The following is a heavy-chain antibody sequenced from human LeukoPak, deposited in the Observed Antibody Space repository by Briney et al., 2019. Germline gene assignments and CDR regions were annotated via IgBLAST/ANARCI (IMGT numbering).Heavy chain of an antibody. D-gene: IGHD1-26*01. V-gene: IGHV1-69*13. CDR3: ARKRVGLDPYYYYYMDV. CDR2: IIPIFGTA. Sequence: ASVKVSCKASGGTFSSYAISWVRQAPGQGLEWMGGIIPIFGTANYAQKFQGRVTITADESTSTAYMELSSLRSEDTAVYYCARKRVGLDPYYYYYMDVWGKGTTVTVSS. CDR1: GGTFSSYA. J-gene: IGHJ6*03.